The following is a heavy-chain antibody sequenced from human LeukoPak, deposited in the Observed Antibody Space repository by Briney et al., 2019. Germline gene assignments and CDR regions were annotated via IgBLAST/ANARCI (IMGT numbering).Heavy chain of an antibody. Sequence: HPGGSLRLSCAASGFPFTTCWMSWVRQAPGKRLEWVANTKQDGSEKYYVDSVKGRFTISRDNAKNSLYLQMNSLRAEDTAVYYCARQESGYHGGSFDHWGQGTLVTVSS. CDR2: TKQDGSEK. J-gene: IGHJ4*02. CDR3: ARQESGYHGGSFDH. V-gene: IGHV3-7*01. D-gene: IGHD3-3*01. CDR1: GFPFTTCW.